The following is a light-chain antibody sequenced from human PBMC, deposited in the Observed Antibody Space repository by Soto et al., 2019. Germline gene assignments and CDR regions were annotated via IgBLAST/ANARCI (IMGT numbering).Light chain of an antibody. CDR2: DAS. V-gene: IGKV3-11*01. CDR3: QQRSNWIT. Sequence: ETMMTKSPDTLSVSLGERATLSCRASQSLRSSLAWYQQKPGQAPRLLIYDASTRATGIPARFSGSGSGTDFTLTISSLEPEDFAVYYCQQRSNWITFGQGTRLEIK. CDR1: QSLRSS. J-gene: IGKJ5*01.